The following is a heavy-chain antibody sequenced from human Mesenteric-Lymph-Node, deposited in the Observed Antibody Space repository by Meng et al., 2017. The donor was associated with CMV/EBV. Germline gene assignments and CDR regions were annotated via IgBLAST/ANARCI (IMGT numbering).Heavy chain of an antibody. CDR1: GLTVSTYY. V-gene: IGHV3-53*01. J-gene: IGHJ4*02. CDR2: VYTAVTT. CDR3: AIGLYPDY. Sequence: SWRFSCAACGLTVSTYYMSWVRQAPATGLGCVSTVYTAVTTYYADSVTGRFTISRHNSKNTLYLQMNDLRPEDTAMYYCAIGLYPDYWGQGALVTVSS.